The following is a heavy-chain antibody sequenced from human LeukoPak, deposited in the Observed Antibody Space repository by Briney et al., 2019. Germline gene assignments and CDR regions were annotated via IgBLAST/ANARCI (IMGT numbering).Heavy chain of an antibody. Sequence: PGGSLRLSCAASGFTFSSYEMNWVRQAPGKGLEWVAYISSSGSTIYYADSVKGRFTISRDNAKNSLYLQMNSLRAEDTAVYYCARGSGVLVDPFDYWGQETLVTVSS. J-gene: IGHJ4*02. V-gene: IGHV3-48*03. CDR2: ISSSGSTI. D-gene: IGHD2-21*01. CDR3: ARGSGVLVDPFDY. CDR1: GFTFSSYE.